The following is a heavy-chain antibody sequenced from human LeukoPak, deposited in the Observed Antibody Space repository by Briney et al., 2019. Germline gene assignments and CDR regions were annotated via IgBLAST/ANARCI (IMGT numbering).Heavy chain of an antibody. D-gene: IGHD1-1*01. J-gene: IGHJ4*02. CDR2: IHPEGNEK. CDR1: GLTFSNFW. V-gene: IGHV3-7*04. Sequence: PGRSLRLSCAASGLTFSNFWMSWVRQAPGRGLEWVANIHPEGNEKYHVESVEGRFTISRDNIKNSLFLQMHGLRVEDTAVYYCARGDDFSGDYWGQGTLVTVSS. CDR3: ARGDDFSGDY.